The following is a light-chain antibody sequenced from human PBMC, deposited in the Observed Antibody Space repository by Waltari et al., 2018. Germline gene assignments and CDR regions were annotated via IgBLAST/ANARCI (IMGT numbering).Light chain of an antibody. CDR2: GVS. CDR1: SSDVGGSNY. Sequence: QSALTQPASVSGSPGQSIAISCTGTSSDVGGSNYVSWYQQYPGKGPKLLISGVSDRHSGISDRFPGSKSGNTASLTISGLQAEDEAYYYCSSYSTINTRVFGPGTKVTVL. CDR3: SSYSTINTRV. J-gene: IGLJ1*01. V-gene: IGLV2-14*01.